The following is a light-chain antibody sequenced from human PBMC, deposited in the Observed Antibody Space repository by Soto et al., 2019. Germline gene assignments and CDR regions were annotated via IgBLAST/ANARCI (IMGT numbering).Light chain of an antibody. CDR2: WAS. V-gene: IGKV4-1*01. J-gene: IGKJ5*01. Sequence: DIVMTQSPDSLAVSLGERATINCKSSQSILSSSNNKNSLAWFQQQPGQPPKLLIYWASTRESGVPDRFSGSGSGTDFTLTISSLQADDVAVYYCQQYYSSVVTFGRRTRLEIK. CDR3: QQYYSSVVT. CDR1: QSILSSSNNKNS.